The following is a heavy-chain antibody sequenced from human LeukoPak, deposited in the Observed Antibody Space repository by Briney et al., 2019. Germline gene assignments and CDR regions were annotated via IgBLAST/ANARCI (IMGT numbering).Heavy chain of an antibody. Sequence: SETLSLTCAVYGGSFSGYYWSWIRQPPGKGLEWIGEINHSGSTNYNPSLKSRVTISVDTSKNQFSLKLSSVTAADTAVYYCARSGFGELLLFDYWGQGTLVTVSS. D-gene: IGHD3-10*01. CDR3: ARSGFGELLLFDY. CDR1: GGSFSGYY. J-gene: IGHJ4*02. CDR2: INHSGST. V-gene: IGHV4-34*01.